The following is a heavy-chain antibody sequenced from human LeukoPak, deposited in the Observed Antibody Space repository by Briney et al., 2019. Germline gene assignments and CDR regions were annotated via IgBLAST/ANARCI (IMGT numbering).Heavy chain of an antibody. D-gene: IGHD2-15*01. CDR2: ITDGYTT. CDR3: TRKGSMTSPGNYFDY. V-gene: IGHV3-23*01. CDR1: GFTFSSCV. Sequence: QTGGSLRLSCAASGFTFSSCVMSWVRQAPGKGLEWVSTITDGYTTYYADSVEGRFTISRDNSKSTVYLQMNGLRVEDTAVYYCTRKGSMTSPGNYFDYRGRGTLVTASS. J-gene: IGHJ4*02.